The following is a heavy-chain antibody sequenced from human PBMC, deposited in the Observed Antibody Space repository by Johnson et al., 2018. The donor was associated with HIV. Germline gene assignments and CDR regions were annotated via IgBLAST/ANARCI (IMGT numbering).Heavy chain of an antibody. CDR1: GFTFSSYD. Sequence: RLVESGGGVVQPGRSLRLSCAASGFTFSSYDMHWVRQAPGKGLEWVALISYDGSNKYYADSVKGRFTISRDNAKNSLYLQMGSLRAEDMAVYYCAREGHGAFDIWGQGTMVTVSS. CDR2: ISYDGSNK. CDR3: AREGHGAFDI. V-gene: IGHV3-30-3*01. J-gene: IGHJ3*02.